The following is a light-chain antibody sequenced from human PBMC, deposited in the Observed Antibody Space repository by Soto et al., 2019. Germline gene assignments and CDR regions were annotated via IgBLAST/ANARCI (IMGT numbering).Light chain of an antibody. CDR2: DAS. V-gene: IGKV3-11*01. Sequence: EIVLTQSPATLSLSPGERVTLSCRASQNVSTYLAWYQQKPGQAPRLLIYDASDRATGIPARFSRSGSGTDITLTISSLEPEDFAVYYCQQRTNWLSFGPGTKVDIK. CDR3: QQRTNWLS. J-gene: IGKJ3*01. CDR1: QNVSTY.